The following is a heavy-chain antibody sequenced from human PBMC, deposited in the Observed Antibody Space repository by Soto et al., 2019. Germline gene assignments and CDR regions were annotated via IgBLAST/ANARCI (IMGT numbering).Heavy chain of an antibody. CDR3: TRVPSMVRGVPPYY. CDR1: GFTFGDYA. V-gene: IGHV3-49*03. CDR2: IRSKAYGGTT. Sequence: EVQLVESGGGLVQPGRSLRLSCTASGFTFGDYAMSWFRQAPGKGLEWVGFIRSKAYGGTTEYAASVKGRFTISRDDSKSIAYLQMNSLKTEDTAVYYCTRVPSMVRGVPPYYWGQGTLVTVSS. J-gene: IGHJ4*02. D-gene: IGHD3-10*01.